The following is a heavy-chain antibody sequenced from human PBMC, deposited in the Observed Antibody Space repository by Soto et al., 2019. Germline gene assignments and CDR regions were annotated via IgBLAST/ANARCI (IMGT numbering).Heavy chain of an antibody. D-gene: IGHD5-12*01. Sequence: QVQLQQWGAGLLKPSETLSLNCAVNGGSLSGYYWSWIRQPPGKGLEWIGEIKDGGRTNYSPSLNTRAVISSDTSNNRFSLRLYSVTAADTGVYYCARGQEGVVATHWDQGTLVTVSS. V-gene: IGHV4-34*01. CDR1: GGSLSGYY. CDR2: IKDGGRT. J-gene: IGHJ4*02. CDR3: ARGQEGVVATH.